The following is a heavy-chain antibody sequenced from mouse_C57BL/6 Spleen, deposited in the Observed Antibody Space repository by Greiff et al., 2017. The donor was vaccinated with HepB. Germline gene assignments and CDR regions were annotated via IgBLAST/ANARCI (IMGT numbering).Heavy chain of an antibody. V-gene: IGHV1-15*01. CDR1: GYTFTDYE. J-gene: IGHJ3*01. CDR2: IDPETGGT. CDR3: TRLYPFAY. Sequence: QVQLKESGAELVRPGASVTLSCKASGYTFTDYEMHWVKQTPVHGLEWIGAIDPETGGTAYNQKFKGKAILTADKSSSTAYMELRSLTSEDSAVYYCTRLYPFAYWGQGTLVTVSA. D-gene: IGHD2-12*01.